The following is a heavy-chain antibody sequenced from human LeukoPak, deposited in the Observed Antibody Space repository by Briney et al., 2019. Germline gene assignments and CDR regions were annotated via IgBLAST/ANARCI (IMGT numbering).Heavy chain of an antibody. CDR2: IYYSGST. Sequence: PSETLSLTCTVSGGSISSYYWSWIRQPPGKGLEWIGYIYYSGSTNYNPSLKSRVTISVDTSKNQFSLKLSSVTAADTAVYYCAREVGPVTGWILGYFDLWGRGTLVTVSS. J-gene: IGHJ2*01. CDR1: GGSISSYY. V-gene: IGHV4-59*01. D-gene: IGHD3-9*01. CDR3: AREVGPVTGWILGYFDL.